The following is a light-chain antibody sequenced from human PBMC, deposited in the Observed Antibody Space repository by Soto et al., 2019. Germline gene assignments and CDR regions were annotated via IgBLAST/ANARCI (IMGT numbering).Light chain of an antibody. Sequence: DIQMTQSPSTLSASVGDRVTITCRASQSISSWLAWYQQKPGKAPKLLIYKASSLESGVPSRFSGSGSGTEFTLTISRLQPDDFATYYCQQYNSYQYTFGQGTKLEIK. CDR2: KAS. V-gene: IGKV1-5*03. CDR1: QSISSW. J-gene: IGKJ2*01. CDR3: QQYNSYQYT.